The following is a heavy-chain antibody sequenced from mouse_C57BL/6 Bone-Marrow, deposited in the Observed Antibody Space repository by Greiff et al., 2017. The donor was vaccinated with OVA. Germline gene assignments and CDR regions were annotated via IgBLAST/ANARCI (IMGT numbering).Heavy chain of an antibody. V-gene: IGHV1-81*01. D-gene: IGHD2-4*01. Sequence: QVQLVESGAELARPGASVKLSCKASGYTFTSYGISWVKQRTGQGLEWIGEIYPRSGNTYYNEKFKGKATLTADKSSSTAYMELRSLTSEDSAVFVCERGPTMITTGWYFDVWGTGTTVTVSA. CDR2: IYPRSGNT. CDR1: GYTFTSYG. J-gene: IGHJ1*03. CDR3: ERGPTMITTGWYFDV.